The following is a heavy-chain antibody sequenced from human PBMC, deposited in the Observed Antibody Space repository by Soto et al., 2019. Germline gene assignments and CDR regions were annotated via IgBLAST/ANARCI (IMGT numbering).Heavy chain of an antibody. V-gene: IGHV3-30-3*01. J-gene: IGHJ4*02. CDR1: GFTFSNYA. Sequence: GGSLRLSCAASGFTFSNYAMHWVRQAPGKGLEWVAVISYDGSNKYYADSVKGRFTISRDNSKNTLYLQMNSLRAEDTAVYYCARVDSSGYFRPIEYWGRGTLVTVSS. CDR3: ARVDSSGYFRPIEY. CDR2: ISYDGSNK. D-gene: IGHD3-22*01.